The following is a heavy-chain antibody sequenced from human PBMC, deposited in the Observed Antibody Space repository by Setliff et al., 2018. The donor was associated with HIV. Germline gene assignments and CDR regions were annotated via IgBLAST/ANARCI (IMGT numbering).Heavy chain of an antibody. J-gene: IGHJ6*03. Sequence: SETLSLTCTVSGGSIISSTYFWGWIRQPPGKGLECIGNIYYSGSTSYNPSLKSRATMSIHTSKNQFSLNLKSVTAADTAIYYCARAYDYSNYFHYYMDVWGKGTTVTVSS. CDR2: IYYSGST. CDR1: GGSIISSTYF. V-gene: IGHV4-39*07. CDR3: ARAYDYSNYFHYYMDV. D-gene: IGHD4-4*01.